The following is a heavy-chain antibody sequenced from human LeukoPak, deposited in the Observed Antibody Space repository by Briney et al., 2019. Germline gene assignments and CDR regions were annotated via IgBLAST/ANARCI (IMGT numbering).Heavy chain of an antibody. J-gene: IGHJ6*02. D-gene: IGHD2-15*01. Sequence: GGSLRLSCSASGFPFSSYAMHWVSQAPGKGLEYVSAISDSGGSTCYADSVKGRFTISRDNSKNTLYLQMSSLRAEDTAVYFCVRGYSFGPYGMDVWGQGTTVTVSS. CDR3: VRGYSFGPYGMDV. CDR1: GFPFSSYA. V-gene: IGHV3-64D*09. CDR2: ISDSGGST.